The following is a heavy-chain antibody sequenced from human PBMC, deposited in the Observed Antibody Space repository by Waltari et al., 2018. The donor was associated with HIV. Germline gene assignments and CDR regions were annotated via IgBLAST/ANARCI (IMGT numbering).Heavy chain of an antibody. J-gene: IGHJ6*02. D-gene: IGHD1-26*01. CDR1: GFILSTYS. CDR3: ARDKLGDPAPV. Sequence: EAQLVESGGALIQTGGSLRVSCVGTGFILSTYSMNWVRQAPGKGLDGVAYIGSSGTTIYADSVKDRFTISRDNAKNSVVLQMNSLREDDTALYFCARDKLGDPAPVWGQGTKVTVS. V-gene: IGHV3-48*02. CDR2: IGSSGTT.